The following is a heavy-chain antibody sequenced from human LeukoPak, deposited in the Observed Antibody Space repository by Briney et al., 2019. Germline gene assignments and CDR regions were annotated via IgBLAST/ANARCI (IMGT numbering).Heavy chain of an antibody. D-gene: IGHD5-24*01. J-gene: IGHJ4*02. CDR1: GLTFRSFW. V-gene: IGHV3-7*01. CDR2: INQDGSEK. CDR3: ARERDGRFFDY. Sequence: GGSLRLSCAVSGLTFRSFWMSWVRQAPGKGLEWVANINQDGSEKYFVDSVKGRFTFSRDNSKNSLHLQMNTLRAEDTALYYCARERDGRFFDYWGQGTLVTVSS.